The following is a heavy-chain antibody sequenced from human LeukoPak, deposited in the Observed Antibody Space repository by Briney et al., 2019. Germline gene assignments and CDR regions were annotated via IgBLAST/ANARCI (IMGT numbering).Heavy chain of an antibody. J-gene: IGHJ4*02. CDR2: ISSSGSTI. D-gene: IGHD4-17*01. V-gene: IGHV3-48*03. CDR3: ARDNGDSRFDY. CDR1: GFTFSSYE. Sequence: GGSLRLSCAASGFTFSSYEMNWVRQAPGKGLEWVSYISSSGSTIYYADSVKGRFTISRDNAKNSLYLQMNSLRAEGTAVYCARDNGDSRFDYWGQGTLVTVSS.